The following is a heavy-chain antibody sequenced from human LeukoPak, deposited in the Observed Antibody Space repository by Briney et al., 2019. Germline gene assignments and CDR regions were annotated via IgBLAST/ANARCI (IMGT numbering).Heavy chain of an antibody. Sequence: PGGSLRLSCAASGLTFSSHWMHWVRQAPGKGLEWVAVISYDGSNKYYADSVKGRFTVSRDNSKNTLYLQMNSLRAEDTAVYYCARETGYSSSWSIDYWGQGTLVTVSS. V-gene: IGHV3-30-3*01. CDR3: ARETGYSSSWSIDY. D-gene: IGHD6-13*01. CDR2: ISYDGSNK. J-gene: IGHJ4*02. CDR1: GLTFSSHW.